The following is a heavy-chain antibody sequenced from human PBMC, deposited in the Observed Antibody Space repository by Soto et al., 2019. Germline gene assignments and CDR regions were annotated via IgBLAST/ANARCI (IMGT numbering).Heavy chain of an antibody. D-gene: IGHD2-8*01. V-gene: IGHV6-1*01. J-gene: IGHJ5*01. CDR2: TYYRSKWDY. CDR1: RDSVSTNSAT. Sequence: QIQLQQSGPGLVKPSQTLSLTCAISRDSVSTNSATWHWIRQSPSRGLEWLGRTYYRSKWDYDYAATVKGRLTITPDTSNNQLSMQLDYVTPDDTAVDYCARLIGNSWLDSWGQGTLVTVSS. CDR3: ARLIGNSWLDS.